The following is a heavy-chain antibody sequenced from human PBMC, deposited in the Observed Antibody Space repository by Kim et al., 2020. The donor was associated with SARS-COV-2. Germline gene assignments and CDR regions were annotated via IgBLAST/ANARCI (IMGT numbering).Heavy chain of an antibody. CDR3: ARVGSYYGSPYNWFDP. Sequence: ASVKVSCKASGYTFTSYGISWVRQAPGQGLEWMGWISAYNGNTNYAQKLQGRVTMTTDTSTSTAYMELRSLRSDDTAVYYCARVGSYYGSPYNWFDPWGQGTLVTVSS. CDR2: ISAYNGNT. V-gene: IGHV1-18*04. J-gene: IGHJ5*02. D-gene: IGHD3-10*01. CDR1: GYTFTSYG.